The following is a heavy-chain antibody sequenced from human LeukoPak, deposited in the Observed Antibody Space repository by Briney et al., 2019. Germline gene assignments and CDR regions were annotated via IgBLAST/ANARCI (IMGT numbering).Heavy chain of an antibody. CDR2: ISSDGGTK. CDR1: KFTFSNYG. CDR3: AKEYDSGGYGAYFDY. J-gene: IGHJ4*02. D-gene: IGHD3-10*01. Sequence: GGSLRLSCTASKFTFSNYGMQWVRQAPGKGLEWVAVISSDGGTKHYADSVKGRFTLSRDNSRNTLDLQMNSLGPEDTAVYYCAKEYDSGGYGAYFDYWGQGTLVTVSS. V-gene: IGHV3-30*18.